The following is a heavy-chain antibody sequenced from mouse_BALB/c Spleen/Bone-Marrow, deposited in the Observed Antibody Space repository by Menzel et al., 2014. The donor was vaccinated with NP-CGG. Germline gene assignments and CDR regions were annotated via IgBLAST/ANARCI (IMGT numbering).Heavy chain of an antibody. V-gene: IGHV5-4*02. CDR3: TRGLGWVGY. J-gene: IGHJ3*01. CDR1: GFTFSDYY. Sequence: EVQLVESGGDLVKPGGSLRLSCAASGFTFSDYYMYWIRQTPEKRLEWVATISDGGSYTNYADSVKGRFTISRDNAKNNLYLQMSSLKSEDTAMYYCTRGLGWVGYWGQGTLVTVSA. CDR2: ISDGGSYT. D-gene: IGHD4-1*01.